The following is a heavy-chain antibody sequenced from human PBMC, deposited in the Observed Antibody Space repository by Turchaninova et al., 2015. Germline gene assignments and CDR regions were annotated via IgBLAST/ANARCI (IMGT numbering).Heavy chain of an antibody. CDR1: GYPISSGYY. J-gene: IGHJ4*02. D-gene: IGHD2-21*02. CDR2: IYHSGST. CDR3: ARVTVTAPFDY. V-gene: IGHV4-38-2*01. Sequence: HVQLQESGPGLGKPSETRYLPCAVSGYPISSGYYWGWIRQPPGKGLEWIGSIYHSGSTYYNPSLKSRVTISVDTSKNQFSLKLSSVTAADTAVYYCARVTVTAPFDYWGRGTLVTVSS.